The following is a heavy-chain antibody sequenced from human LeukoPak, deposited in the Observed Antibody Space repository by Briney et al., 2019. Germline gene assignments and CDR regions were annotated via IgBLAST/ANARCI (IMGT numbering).Heavy chain of an antibody. CDR3: ARGGNYYDSSGYYWNWYFDL. J-gene: IGHJ2*01. V-gene: IGHV3-48*03. CDR1: GFTFSSHA. CDR2: ISSSGSTI. D-gene: IGHD3-22*01. Sequence: GGSLRLSCAASGFTFSSHAMNWVRQAPGKGLEWVSYISSSGSTIYYADSVKGRFTVSRDNAKNSLYLQMNSLRAEDTAVYYCARGGNYYDSSGYYWNWYFDLWGRGTLVTVSS.